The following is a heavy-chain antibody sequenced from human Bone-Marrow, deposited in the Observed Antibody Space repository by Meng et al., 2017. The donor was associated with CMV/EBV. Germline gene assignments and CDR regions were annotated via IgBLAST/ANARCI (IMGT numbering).Heavy chain of an antibody. CDR3: ARTYCSGGSCSEYYFDY. CDR1: GGTFSSYA. J-gene: IGHJ4*02. D-gene: IGHD2-15*01. V-gene: IGHV1-69*05. CDR2: IIPIFGTA. Sequence: SVKVSCKASGGTFSSYAISWVRQAPGQGLEWMGGIIPIFGTANYAQKFQGRVTITTDESTSTAYMELSSLRSEDTAVYYCARTYCSGGSCSEYYFDYWGQGTLVTTSS.